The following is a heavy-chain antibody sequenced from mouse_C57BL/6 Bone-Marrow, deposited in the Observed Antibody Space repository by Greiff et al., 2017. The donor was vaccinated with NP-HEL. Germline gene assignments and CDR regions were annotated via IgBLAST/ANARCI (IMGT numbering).Heavy chain of an antibody. D-gene: IGHD1-1*01. J-gene: IGHJ2*01. V-gene: IGHV1-50*01. CDR2: IDPSDSYT. CDR1: GYTFTSYW. Sequence: VQLQQPGAELVKPGASVKLSCKASGYTFTSYWMQWVNQRPGQGLEWIGEIDPSDSYTNYNQKFKGKATLTLDTSSSTAYMQLSSLTSEDSADYYCGRRDTTVVASLDYWGQGTTLTVSS. CDR3: GRRDTTVVASLDY.